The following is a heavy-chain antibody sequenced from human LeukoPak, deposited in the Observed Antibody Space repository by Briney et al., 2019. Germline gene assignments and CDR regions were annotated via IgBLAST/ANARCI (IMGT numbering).Heavy chain of an antibody. D-gene: IGHD3-10*01. CDR2: ISASGDNT. V-gene: IGHV3-23*01. J-gene: IGHJ4*02. Sequence: PGGSLRLSCAASGFTFDDYAMHWVRQAPGKGLEWVSLISASGDNTYYADSVKGRFTISRDNSKNTLYLQVSSLRAEDTAVYYCAKDGRGPVVRLVTDFDYWGQGTLVTVSS. CDR1: GFTFDDYA. CDR3: AKDGRGPVVRLVTDFDY.